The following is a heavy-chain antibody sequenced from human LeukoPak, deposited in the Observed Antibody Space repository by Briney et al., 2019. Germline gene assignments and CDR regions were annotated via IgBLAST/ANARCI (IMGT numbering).Heavy chain of an antibody. CDR3: ARDSLFDY. V-gene: IGHV3-21*01. CDR1: GFTFSSSA. J-gene: IGHJ4*02. Sequence: GGSLRLSCAASGFTFSSSAMHWVRQSPGKGLEWVSSISSSSSYIYYADSVKGRFTISRDNAKNSLYLQMNSLRAEDTAVYYCARDSLFDYWGQGTLVTVSS. CDR2: ISSSSSYI.